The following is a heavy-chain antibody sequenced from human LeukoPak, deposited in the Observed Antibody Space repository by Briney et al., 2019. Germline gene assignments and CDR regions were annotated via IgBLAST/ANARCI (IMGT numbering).Heavy chain of an antibody. J-gene: IGHJ4*02. CDR3: ARDGHDYIWGSYLN. D-gene: IGHD3-16*02. V-gene: IGHV3-7*01. CDR2: IKQDGSEK. CDR1: GFTFSSYW. Sequence: GGSLRLSCAASGFTFSSYWMSWVGQAPGKGVEGVADIKQDGSEKYYVDSVKGRFTISRDNAKNSLYLQMNSLRAEDTAVYYCARDGHDYIWGSYLNWGQGTLVTVSS.